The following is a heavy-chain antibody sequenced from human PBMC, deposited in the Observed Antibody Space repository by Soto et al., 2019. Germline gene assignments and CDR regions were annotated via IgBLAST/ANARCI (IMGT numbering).Heavy chain of an antibody. CDR2: IYYSVST. Sequence: GKGLEWIGYIYYSVSTNYNPSLKSRVTISVDTSKTQFSLKLSSVTAADTAVYYCARGVFFFHAEDGIRDCSTVSAFLLTRSSDL. V-gene: IGHV4-59*01. CDR3: ARGVFFFHAEDGIRDCSTVSAFLLTRSSDL. J-gene: IGHJ2*01. D-gene: IGHD3-9*01.